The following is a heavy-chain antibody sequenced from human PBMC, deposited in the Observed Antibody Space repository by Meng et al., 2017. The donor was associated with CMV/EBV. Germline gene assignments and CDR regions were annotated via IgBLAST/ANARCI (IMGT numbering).Heavy chain of an antibody. CDR3: AGTPKLVYFDN. V-gene: IGHV3-74*01. J-gene: IGHJ4*02. CDR1: GVTFSSYW. CDR2: INSDGTAT. D-gene: IGHD3-10*01. Sequence: GGSLRLSCTVSGVTFSSYWMHWVRQAPGKGLEWVSRINSDGTATSYADSVKGRFTISRDNAKNTLYLQMSGLSVEDTAVYYCAGTPKLVYFDNWGQGTLVTVSS.